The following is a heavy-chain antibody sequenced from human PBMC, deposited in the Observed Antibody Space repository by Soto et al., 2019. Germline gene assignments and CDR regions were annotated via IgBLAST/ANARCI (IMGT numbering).Heavy chain of an antibody. CDR3: AMVDVYVTPSPQDV. CDR2: INTYNGNT. CDR1: GYTFTRYG. D-gene: IGHD3-16*01. J-gene: IGHJ6*02. V-gene: IGHV1-18*01. Sequence: QVQLVQSGAEVKNPGASVKVSCKASGYTFTRYGIGWARQAPGQGLEWMGWINTYNGNTNYAQNVQGSVTLTPATAPSKAYMELRSLRSNDTAIYYCAMVDVYVTPSPQDVWGQGTTVIVSS.